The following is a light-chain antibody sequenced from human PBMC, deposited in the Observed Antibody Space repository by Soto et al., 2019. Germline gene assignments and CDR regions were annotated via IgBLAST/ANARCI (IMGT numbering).Light chain of an antibody. CDR2: DNN. CDR3: GTWDGSLSAVV. J-gene: IGLJ2*01. Sequence: QSVLTQPPSVSAAPGQKVTISCYGSSSNIGNNYVSWYQQLPGTAPKLLIYDNNKRPSGIPDRFSASKSGTSATLGITGLQTGDEADYYCGTWDGSLSAVVFGGGTKLTVL. V-gene: IGLV1-51*01. CDR1: SSNIGNNY.